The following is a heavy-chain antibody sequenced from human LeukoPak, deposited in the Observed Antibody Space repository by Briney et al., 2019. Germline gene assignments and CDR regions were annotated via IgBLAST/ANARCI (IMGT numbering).Heavy chain of an antibody. V-gene: IGHV3-9*01. Sequence: GGSLRLSCAASGFTFDDYAMHWVRQAPRKGLEWVSSISWNSGSIGYADSVKGRFTISRDNAKNSLYLQMNSLRAEDTAVYYCARNLYYYDSSGCNDYWGQGTLVTVSS. CDR1: GFTFDDYA. CDR2: ISWNSGSI. J-gene: IGHJ4*02. D-gene: IGHD3-22*01. CDR3: ARNLYYYDSSGCNDY.